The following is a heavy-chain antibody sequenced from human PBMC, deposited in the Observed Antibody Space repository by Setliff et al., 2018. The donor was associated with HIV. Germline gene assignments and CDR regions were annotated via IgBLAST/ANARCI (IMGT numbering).Heavy chain of an antibody. CDR2: FYYSGNI. D-gene: IGHD3-22*01. CDR1: GVSISDSDYY. CDR3: ARGDYYDSTGYEGLDS. J-gene: IGHJ4*02. V-gene: IGHV4-39*07. Sequence: SETLSLTCSVSGVSISDSDYYWAWIRQSPGKGLEWIGSFYYSGNIYYNPSLRSRVTISVDTSKNQFSLKLNSVTAADTAVYYCARGDYYDSTGYEGLDSWGRGTLVTVSS.